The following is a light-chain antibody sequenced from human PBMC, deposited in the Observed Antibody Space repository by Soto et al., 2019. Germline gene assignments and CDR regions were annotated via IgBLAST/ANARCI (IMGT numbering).Light chain of an antibody. CDR2: GAS. Sequence: EIVLTQSPGTLSLSPGERATLSCRASQSVSSSYLAWYQQKPGQAPRLLIYGASSRATGIPERFSGSGSGTNFTLTIIRLEPEDFAVYYCQQYGSSPITFGQGTRLEIK. J-gene: IGKJ5*01. CDR1: QSVSSSY. V-gene: IGKV3-20*01. CDR3: QQYGSSPIT.